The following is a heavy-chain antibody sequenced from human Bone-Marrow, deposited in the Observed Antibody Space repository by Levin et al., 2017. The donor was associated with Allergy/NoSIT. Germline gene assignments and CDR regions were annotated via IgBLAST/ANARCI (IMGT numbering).Heavy chain of an antibody. V-gene: IGHV1-69*13. D-gene: IGHD5-12*01. CDR3: AASPPSRVAVASFDY. Sequence: WASVKVSCKASGGTFSSYAISWVRQAPGQGLEWMGGIIPIFGTANYAQKFQGRVTITADESTSTAYMELSSLRSEDTAVYYCAASPPSRVAVASFDYWGQGTLVTVSS. J-gene: IGHJ4*02. CDR2: IIPIFGTA. CDR1: GGTFSSYA.